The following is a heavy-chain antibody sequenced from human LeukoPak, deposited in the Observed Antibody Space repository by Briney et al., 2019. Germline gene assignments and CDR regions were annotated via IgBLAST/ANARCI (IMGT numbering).Heavy chain of an antibody. J-gene: IGHJ4*02. CDR2: IIPIFGTA. Sequence: GASVKVSCKASGGTFSSYAISWVRQAPGQGLEWMGGIIPIFGTANYAQKFQGRVTITADESTSTAYMELSSLRSEDTAVYYCALTYYYDSSGYYYGDYWGQGTLVTVSS. CDR3: ALTYYYDSSGYYYGDY. D-gene: IGHD3-22*01. V-gene: IGHV1-69*13. CDR1: GGTFSSYA.